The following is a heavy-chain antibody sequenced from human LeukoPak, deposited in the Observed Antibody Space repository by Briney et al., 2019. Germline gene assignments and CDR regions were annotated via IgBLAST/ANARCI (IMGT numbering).Heavy chain of an antibody. CDR2: IYYSGST. CDR3: ARDSSLGWFDP. D-gene: IGHD6-6*01. Sequence: PSETLSLTCTVSGGSISSSSYYWGWIRQPPGKGLEWIGCIYYSGSTYYNPSLKSRVTISVDTSKNQFSLKLSSVTAADTAVYYCARDSSLGWFDPWGQGTLVTVSS. V-gene: IGHV4-39*07. J-gene: IGHJ5*02. CDR1: GGSISSSSYY.